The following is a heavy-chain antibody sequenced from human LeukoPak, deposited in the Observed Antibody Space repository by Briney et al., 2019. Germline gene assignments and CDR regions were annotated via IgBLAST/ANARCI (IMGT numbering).Heavy chain of an antibody. J-gene: IGHJ1*01. CDR1: GYTFSSHD. V-gene: IGHV1-8*01. Sequence: ASVKVSCKASGYTFSSHDINWVRQVPGHGLEWLGWMNPNSGNTGYAQKFQGRVAMTRDSSIGTAYLELSSLSSDDTAVYYCVRGDNVVSTAMLFLRYWGQGTLVAVSS. CDR2: MNPNSGNT. CDR3: VRGDNVVSTAMLFLRY. D-gene: IGHD2-21*02.